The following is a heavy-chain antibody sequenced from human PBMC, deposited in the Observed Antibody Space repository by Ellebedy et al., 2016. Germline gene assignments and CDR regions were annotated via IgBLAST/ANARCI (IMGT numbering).Heavy chain of an antibody. CDR1: GFTFSSYG. V-gene: IGHV3-33*01. Sequence: GESLKISCAASGFTFSSYGMHWVRQAPGKGLEWVAVIWYDGSNKYYADSVKGRFTISRDNAKNSLYLQMNNLRVEDTAVYYCAGGGGWLIDFWGQGTVVTVSS. D-gene: IGHD6-19*01. J-gene: IGHJ4*02. CDR3: AGGGGWLIDF. CDR2: IWYDGSNK.